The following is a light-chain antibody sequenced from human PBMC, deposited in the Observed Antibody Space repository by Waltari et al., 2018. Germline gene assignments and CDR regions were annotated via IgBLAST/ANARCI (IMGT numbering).Light chain of an antibody. CDR2: SGS. CDR1: QSLLHTDGRNY. Sequence: DIVMTQSPLSLAVTPGEPASISCRSTQSLLHTDGRNYLDWYLQKPGQSPQLLIFSGSNRASGVPDRFGGSGSGTDFTLKISRVKAEDVGVYYCLQVRETPQTFGQGTKLEIK. V-gene: IGKV2-28*01. CDR3: LQVRETPQT. J-gene: IGKJ2*01.